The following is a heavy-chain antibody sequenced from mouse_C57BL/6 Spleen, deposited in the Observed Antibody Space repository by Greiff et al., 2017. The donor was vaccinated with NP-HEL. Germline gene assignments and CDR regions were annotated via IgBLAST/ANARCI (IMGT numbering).Heavy chain of an antibody. CDR3: ARGAGKGGFDY. Sequence: VQLQQSGPELVKMSCKASGYTFTDYNMHWVKQSHGKSLEWIGYINPNNGGTSYNQKFKGKATLTVNKSSSTAYMELRSLTSEDSAVYYCARGAGKGGFDYWGQGTTLTVSS. CDR2: INPNNGGT. D-gene: IGHD3-3*01. V-gene: IGHV1-22*01. J-gene: IGHJ2*01. CDR1: GYTFTDYN.